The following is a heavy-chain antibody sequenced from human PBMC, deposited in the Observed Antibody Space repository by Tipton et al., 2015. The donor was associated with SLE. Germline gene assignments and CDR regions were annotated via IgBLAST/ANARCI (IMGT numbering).Heavy chain of an antibody. CDR3: ARESEGDWGPFFDY. CDR2: IYYSGST. CDR1: GGSISGYY. J-gene: IGHJ4*02. D-gene: IGHD2-21*02. V-gene: IGHV4-31*03. Sequence: LRLSCTVSGGSISGYYWSWIRQHPGKGLEWIGYIYYSGSTYYNPSLKSRVTISLDTSKNQFSLKLSSVTAADTAVYYCARESEGDWGPFFDYWGQGTLVTVSS.